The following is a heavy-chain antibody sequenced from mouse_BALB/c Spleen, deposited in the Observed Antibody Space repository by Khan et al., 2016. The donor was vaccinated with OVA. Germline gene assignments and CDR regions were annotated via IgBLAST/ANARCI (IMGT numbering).Heavy chain of an antibody. Sequence: VQLQESGAELVKPGASVKLSCKASGYTFTSYYMYWVKQRPGQGLEWIGEINPSDGDTNFNEKFKSKATLTVDKSSSTVYMQLSSPTSEDSAVYYCTRSGYSTFAYWGQGTLVTVSA. D-gene: IGHD2-5*01. V-gene: IGHV1S81*02. CDR1: GYTFTSYY. J-gene: IGHJ3*01. CDR3: TRSGYSTFAY. CDR2: INPSDGDT.